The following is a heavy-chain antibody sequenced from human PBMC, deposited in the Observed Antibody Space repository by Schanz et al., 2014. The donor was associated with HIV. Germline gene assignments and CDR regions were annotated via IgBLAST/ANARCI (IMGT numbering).Heavy chain of an antibody. CDR2: INVNGMIR. Sequence: VQLVESGGGLVQPGGSLRLSCAASGFTLSNYWVHWARQAPGKGLVWVSRINVNGMIRDYADSVRGRFTISRDNARNTVHLQMSSLRTDDTAVYHCIGDAFGSKDVWGQGTTVTVSS. CDR1: GFTLSNYW. V-gene: IGHV3-74*02. J-gene: IGHJ6*02. D-gene: IGHD3-3*01. CDR3: IGDAFGSKDV.